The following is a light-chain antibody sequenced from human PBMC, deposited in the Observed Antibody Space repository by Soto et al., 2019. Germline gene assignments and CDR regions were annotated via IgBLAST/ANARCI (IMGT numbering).Light chain of an antibody. CDR1: SSDGGGYNY. J-gene: IGLJ1*01. Sequence: QSALTQPASVSGSPGQSITISCTGTSSDGGGYNYVSWYQHHPGKAPKLIIYDVSNRPSGVSNRFSGSKSGNTASLTISGLQAEDEADYFCNSYTSSSTPYVFGTGTKVTVL. CDR2: DVS. CDR3: NSYTSSSTPYV. V-gene: IGLV2-14*03.